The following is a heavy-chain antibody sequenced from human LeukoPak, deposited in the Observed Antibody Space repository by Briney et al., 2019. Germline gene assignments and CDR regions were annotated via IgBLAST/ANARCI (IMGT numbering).Heavy chain of an antibody. CDR1: GFTFAASL. Sequence: GGSLRLSCAASGFTFAASLMHWVRQAPGKELEWIGRIRSKTNNYATAYSESVKGRFIISRDDSKYTAYLEMNSLKIEDTAVYYCTSRSMIPRWFDPWGQGSLVVVSS. V-gene: IGHV3-73*01. D-gene: IGHD5/OR15-5a*01. J-gene: IGHJ5*02. CDR3: TSRSMIPRWFDP. CDR2: IRSKTNNYAT.